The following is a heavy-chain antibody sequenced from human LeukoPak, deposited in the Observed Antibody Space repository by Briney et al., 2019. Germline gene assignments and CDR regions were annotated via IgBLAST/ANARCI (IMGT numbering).Heavy chain of an antibody. J-gene: IGHJ6*02. CDR3: AKDGGRFLEWLSDNYYYYGMDV. Sequence: GGSLRLSCAASGFTFSSYGVHWVRQAPGKGLEWVAVISYDGSNKYYADSVKGRFTISRDNSKNTLYLQMNSLRAEDTAVYYCAKDGGRFLEWLSDNYYYYGMDVWGQGTTVTVSS. CDR2: ISYDGSNK. CDR1: GFTFSSYG. V-gene: IGHV3-30*18. D-gene: IGHD3-3*01.